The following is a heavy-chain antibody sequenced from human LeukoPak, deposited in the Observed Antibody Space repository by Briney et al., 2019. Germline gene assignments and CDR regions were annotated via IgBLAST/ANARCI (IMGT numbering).Heavy chain of an antibody. CDR3: ARGGYYDSSGYNH. J-gene: IGHJ5*02. V-gene: IGHV1-2*02. CDR2: INPNSGGT. Sequence: ASVKVSCKASGYAFTGYYMHWVRQAPGQGLEWMGWINPNSGGTNYAQKFQGRVTMTRDTSISTAYMELSRLRSDDTAVYYCARGGYYDSSGYNHWGQGTLVTVSS. CDR1: GYAFTGYY. D-gene: IGHD3-22*01.